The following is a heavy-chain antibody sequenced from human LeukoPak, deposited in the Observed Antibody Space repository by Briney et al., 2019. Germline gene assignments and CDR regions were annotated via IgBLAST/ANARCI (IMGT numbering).Heavy chain of an antibody. J-gene: IGHJ4*01. D-gene: IGHD4-17*01. CDR2: ISSSGRTK. CDR1: GFTFSSYE. V-gene: IGHV3-48*03. Sequence: PGGSLRLSCAASGFTFSSYEMNWVRQAPGKGLEWVSYISSSGRTKYYADSVKGRFTISRDNAKNSLYLQLNSLRPEDTALYYCSTEPRSLLYWGHGTLVTVSS. CDR3: STEPRSLLY.